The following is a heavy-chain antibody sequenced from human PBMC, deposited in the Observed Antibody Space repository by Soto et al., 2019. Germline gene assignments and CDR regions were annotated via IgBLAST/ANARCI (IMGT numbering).Heavy chain of an antibody. J-gene: IGHJ6*02. V-gene: IGHV4-30-4*01. Sequence: SSETLSLTCTVSGDSISSADYYWSWIRQTPGKGLEWIGHIFYSGTTYYNPSLKSRLTISVDTSKNHFSLRLTSVTAADTAVYYCARDLWVEPELYYYGMDVWGQGTTVTVSS. CDR3: ARDLWVEPELYYYGMDV. CDR1: GDSISSADYY. D-gene: IGHD1-1*01. CDR2: IFYSGTT.